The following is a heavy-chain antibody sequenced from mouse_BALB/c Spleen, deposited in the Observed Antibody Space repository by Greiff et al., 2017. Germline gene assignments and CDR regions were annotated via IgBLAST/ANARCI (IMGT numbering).Heavy chain of an antibody. Sequence: EVQLVESGGGLVQPGGSLRLSCATSGFTFTDYYMSWVRQPPGKALEWLGFIRNKANGYTTEYSASVKGRFTISRDNSQSILYLQMNTLRAEDSATYYCARDKGNWAWFAYWGQGTLVTVSA. J-gene: IGHJ3*01. V-gene: IGHV7-3*02. CDR3: ARDKGNWAWFAY. CDR1: GFTFTDYY. D-gene: IGHD4-1*02. CDR2: IRNKANGYTT.